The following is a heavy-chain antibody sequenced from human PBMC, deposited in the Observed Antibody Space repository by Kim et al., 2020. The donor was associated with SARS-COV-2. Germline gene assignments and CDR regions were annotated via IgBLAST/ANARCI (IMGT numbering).Heavy chain of an antibody. CDR3: ASTGFGEHDV. V-gene: IGHV3-23*01. CDR2: LTGGGDNS. CDR1: GLTFTNYA. D-gene: IGHD3-10*01. Sequence: GGSLRLSCAASGLTFTNYAMSWVRQAPGKGLEWVSTLTGGGDNSYYADSVKGRFTISRDNSKNSVYLQMNSLRAEDTAVYYCASTGFGEHDVWDEGTAV. J-gene: IGHJ6*02.